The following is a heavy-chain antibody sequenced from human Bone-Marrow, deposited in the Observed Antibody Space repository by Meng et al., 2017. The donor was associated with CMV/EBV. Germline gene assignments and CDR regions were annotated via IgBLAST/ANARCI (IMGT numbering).Heavy chain of an antibody. V-gene: IGHV1-8*03. J-gene: IGHJ4*02. D-gene: IGHD3-22*01. Sequence: ASVKVFCKASGYTFTSYDINWVRQATGQGLEWMGWMNPNSGNTGYAQKFQGRVTITRNTSISTAYMELSSLRSEDTAVYYCARGPDYYDSSGGIRFDYWGQGTLVTVSS. CDR2: MNPNSGNT. CDR1: GYTFTSYD. CDR3: ARGPDYYDSSGGIRFDY.